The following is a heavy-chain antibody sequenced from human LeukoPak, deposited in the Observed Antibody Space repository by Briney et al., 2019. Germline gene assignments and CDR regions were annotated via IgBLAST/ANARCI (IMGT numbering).Heavy chain of an antibody. V-gene: IGHV1-18*01. CDR1: GYTFTSYG. D-gene: IGHD4-23*01. J-gene: IGHJ6*02. CDR3: GYGVVTLGSYYYYGMDV. Sequence: GASVKVSCKASGYTFTSYGISWVRQAPGQGLEWMGWISAYNGNTNYAQKLQGRVTMTTDTSTSTAYMELRSLRSEDTAVYYCGYGVVTLGSYYYYGMDVWGQGTTVTVSS. CDR2: ISAYNGNT.